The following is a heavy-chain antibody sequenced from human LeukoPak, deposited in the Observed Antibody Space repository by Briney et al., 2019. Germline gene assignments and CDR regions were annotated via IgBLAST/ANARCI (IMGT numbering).Heavy chain of an antibody. CDR3: AKAPTYYYGSGSPGDYFDY. D-gene: IGHD3-10*01. V-gene: IGHV3-23*01. Sequence: QAGGSLGLSCAASGFTFSSYAMSWVRQAPGKGLEWVSAISGSGGSTYYADSVKGRFTISRDNSKNTLYLQMNSLRAEDTAVYYCAKAPTYYYGSGSPGDYFDYWGQGTLVTVSS. J-gene: IGHJ4*02. CDR1: GFTFSSYA. CDR2: ISGSGGST.